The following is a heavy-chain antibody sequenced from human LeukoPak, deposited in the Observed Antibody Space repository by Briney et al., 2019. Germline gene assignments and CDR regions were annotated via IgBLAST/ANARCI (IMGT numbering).Heavy chain of an antibody. V-gene: IGHV3-23*01. D-gene: IGHD1-1*01. J-gene: IGHJ4*02. Sequence: AGGSLRLSCAASGFTFSNHAMTWVRQAPGKGLEWVSGISISGHKTYYADSVKGRFTISRDNSKNTVYLQMNILRVDDTAVYYCANEEVPNDYWGQGTLVTVSS. CDR3: ANEEVPNDY. CDR2: ISISGHKT. CDR1: GFTFSNHA.